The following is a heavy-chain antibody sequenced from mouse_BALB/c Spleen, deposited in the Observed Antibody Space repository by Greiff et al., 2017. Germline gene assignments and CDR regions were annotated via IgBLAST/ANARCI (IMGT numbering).Heavy chain of an antibody. V-gene: IGHV5-6*03. D-gene: IGHD2-4*01. CDR2: ISSGGSYT. Sequence: EVMLVESGGGLVKPGGSLKLSCAASGFTFSSYGMSWVRQTPDKRLEWVATISSGGSYTYYPDSVKGRFTISRDNAKNTLYLQMSSLKSEDTAMYYCARQGITAPGAMDYWGQGTSVTVSS. CDR3: ARQGITAPGAMDY. J-gene: IGHJ4*01. CDR1: GFTFSSYG.